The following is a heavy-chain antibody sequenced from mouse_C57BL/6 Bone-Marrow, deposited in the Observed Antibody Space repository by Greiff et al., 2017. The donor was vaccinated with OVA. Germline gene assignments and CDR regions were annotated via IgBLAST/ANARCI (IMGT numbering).Heavy chain of an antibody. D-gene: IGHD2-4*01. CDR2: IRSKSNNYAT. CDR3: VRHESSYDYEDYYAMDY. CDR1: GFSFNTYA. Sequence: EVQRVESGGGLVQPKGSLKLSCAASGFSFNTYAMNWVRQAPGKGLEWVARIRSKSNNYATYYADSVKDRFTISRDDSESMLYLQMNNLKTEDTAMYYCVRHESSYDYEDYYAMDYWGQGTSVTVSS. J-gene: IGHJ4*01. V-gene: IGHV10-1*01.